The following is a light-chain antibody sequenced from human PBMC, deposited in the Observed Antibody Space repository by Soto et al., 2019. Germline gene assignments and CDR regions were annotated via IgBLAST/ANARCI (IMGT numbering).Light chain of an antibody. Sequence: SLYCRASQSVPYNHLAWNQQKPGQAPRLLIYVASRRATAFPDRFSASGSGTDFTLAIRSREPEEFAVYNCQQYGGAPYTVGQGTKVDIK. CDR1: QSVPYNH. V-gene: IGKV3-20*01. CDR3: QQYGGAPYT. J-gene: IGKJ2*01. CDR2: VAS.